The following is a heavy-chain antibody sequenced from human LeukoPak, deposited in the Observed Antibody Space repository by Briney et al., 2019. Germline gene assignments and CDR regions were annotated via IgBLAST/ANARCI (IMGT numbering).Heavy chain of an antibody. V-gene: IGHV4-59*01. CDR3: TRDRLGGAVASWIPDY. CDR2: VYHTGST. CDR1: GGSISSYY. J-gene: IGHJ4*02. Sequence: SETLSLTCTVSGGSISSYYWNWIRQPPGKRLEWIGSVYHTGSTDYNPSLRSPVTISVDTSKNHFSLKVTSVAAADTAIYYCTRDRLGGAVASWIPDYWGQGILVTVSS. D-gene: IGHD3-3*01.